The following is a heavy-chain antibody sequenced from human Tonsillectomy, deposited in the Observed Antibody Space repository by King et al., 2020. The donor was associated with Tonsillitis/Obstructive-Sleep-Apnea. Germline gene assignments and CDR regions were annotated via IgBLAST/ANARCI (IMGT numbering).Heavy chain of an antibody. V-gene: IGHV1-69*01. CDR2: FIPIFGTE. Sequence: QLVQSGAEVKKPGSSVKVSCKASGGTFSSYAISWVRQAPGQGLEWMGGFIPIFGTENYAQKFQGRGTITADDSTSTAYMELSSLRSEDTAVYYCARGYCSSTSCYNFDYWGQGTLVTVSS. CDR3: ARGYCSSTSCYNFDY. D-gene: IGHD2-2*01. J-gene: IGHJ4*02. CDR1: GGTFSSYA.